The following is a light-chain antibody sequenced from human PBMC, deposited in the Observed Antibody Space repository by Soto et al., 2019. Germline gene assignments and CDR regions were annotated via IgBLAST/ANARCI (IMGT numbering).Light chain of an antibody. CDR1: QSVSSN. Sequence: EIVMTQSPATLSVSPGERATLSCRASQSVSSNLAWYQQKPGQAPRLLIYGASTRATGIPARFSGSRSGTEFTLTISSRRSEDFAVYYCQQYNNWPYTFGQGTKLEIK. V-gene: IGKV3-15*01. CDR3: QQYNNWPYT. CDR2: GAS. J-gene: IGKJ2*01.